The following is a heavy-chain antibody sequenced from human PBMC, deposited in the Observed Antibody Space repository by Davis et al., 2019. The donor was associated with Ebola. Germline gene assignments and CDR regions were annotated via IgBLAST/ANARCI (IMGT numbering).Heavy chain of an antibody. CDR2: ISWNSGSI. D-gene: IGHD3-22*01. CDR1: GFTFDDYA. CDR3: ARSMIIRGMDV. V-gene: IGHV3-9*01. Sequence: SLKISCAASGFTFDDYAMHWVRQAPGKGLEWVSGISWNSGSIGYADSVKGRFTISRDNAKKSLYLQMNSLRGEDTAVFYCARSMIIRGMDVWGQGTTVTVSS. J-gene: IGHJ6*02.